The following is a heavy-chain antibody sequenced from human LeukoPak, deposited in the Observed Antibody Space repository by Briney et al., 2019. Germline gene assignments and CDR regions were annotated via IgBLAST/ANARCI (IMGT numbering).Heavy chain of an antibody. D-gene: IGHD2-15*01. CDR1: VGSFSSYA. CDR2: IIPIFGTA. CDR3: ARGSAPTHCSGGSCYPWALIDY. V-gene: IGHV1-69*05. Sequence: GSSVTVSCKSSVGSFSSYAISWVRQAPGQGLEWMGGIIPIFGTANYAQKFQGRVTTTTDESTSTAYMELSSLRSEDTAVYYCARGSAPTHCSGGSCYPWALIDYWGQGTLVTVSS. J-gene: IGHJ4*02.